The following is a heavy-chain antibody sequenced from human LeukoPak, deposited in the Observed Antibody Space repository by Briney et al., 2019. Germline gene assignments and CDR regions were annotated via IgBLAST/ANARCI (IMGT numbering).Heavy chain of an antibody. J-gene: IGHJ5*02. D-gene: IGHD1-26*01. Sequence: GSLRLSCTASGFTFSGHWMHWVRQAPGMGLVWVSRINEEGTDSMYAESVKGRFSISRDNAKNTVHFQMNSLRAEDTAVYYCAKGFGSYYSSGVFMASWGQGTLVTVSS. CDR3: AKGFGSYYSSGVFMAS. CDR2: INEEGTDS. V-gene: IGHV3-74*03. CDR1: GFTFSGHW.